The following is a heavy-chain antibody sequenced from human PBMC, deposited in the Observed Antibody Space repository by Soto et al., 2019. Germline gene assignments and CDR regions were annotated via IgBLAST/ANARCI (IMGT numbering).Heavy chain of an antibody. CDR2: IYHSVST. Sequence: SETLSLTCAGSGGSISRGGYSWGWIRQPPGKGLEWIGYIYHSVSTYYNPSLKSRVTISVDRSKNQFSLRLSSVTAADTAVYYCGRVPDYCGQRTLVPVSS. CDR1: GGSISRGGYS. J-gene: IGHJ4*02. V-gene: IGHV4-30-2*01. CDR3: GRVPDY.